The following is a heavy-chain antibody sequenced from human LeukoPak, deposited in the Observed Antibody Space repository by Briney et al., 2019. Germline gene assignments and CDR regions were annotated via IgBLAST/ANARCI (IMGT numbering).Heavy chain of an antibody. CDR3: ARHERDASLDHALDI. Sequence: SETLSLTCTVSGGSISSYYWSWIRQAPGKGLEWIGYIYYSGTTSYNPSLKSRVTILVDTSKNQFSLKLSSVAAADTAVYYCARHERDASLDHALDIWGQGTVVTVSS. CDR1: GGSISSYY. J-gene: IGHJ3*02. CDR2: IYYSGTT. D-gene: IGHD5-24*01. V-gene: IGHV4-59*08.